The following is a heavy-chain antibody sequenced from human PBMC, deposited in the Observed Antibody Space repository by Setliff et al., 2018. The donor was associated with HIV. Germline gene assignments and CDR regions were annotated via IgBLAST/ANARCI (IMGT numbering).Heavy chain of an antibody. V-gene: IGHV4-30-4*08. CDR1: DGYISDGDYY. CDR2: SYYSGSA. D-gene: IGHD3-10*01. Sequence: PSETLSLTCTVSDGYISDGDYYWTWIRQPPGKGLEWIGHSYYSGSAHYNASLKSRVTMLVDMSNNQFSLKLRSVTAADTAVYYCARWTYYHASGSYRGKFDYWGQGTLVTVSS. J-gene: IGHJ4*02. CDR3: ARWTYYHASGSYRGKFDY.